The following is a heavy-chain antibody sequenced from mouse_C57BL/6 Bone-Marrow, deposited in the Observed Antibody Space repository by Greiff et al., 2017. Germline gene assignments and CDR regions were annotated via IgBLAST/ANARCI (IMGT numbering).Heavy chain of an antibody. CDR1: GYTFTSYG. D-gene: IGHD4-1*01. CDR2: IYPRSGNT. CDR3: ARRSGTLYAMDY. Sequence: QVQLQQSGAELARPGASVKLSCKASGYTFTSYGISWVKQRTGQGLEWIGEIYPRSGNTYYNEKFKGKATLTADKSSSTAYMALRSLTSEDSAVYFCARRSGTLYAMDYWGQGTSVTVSS. J-gene: IGHJ4*01. V-gene: IGHV1-81*01.